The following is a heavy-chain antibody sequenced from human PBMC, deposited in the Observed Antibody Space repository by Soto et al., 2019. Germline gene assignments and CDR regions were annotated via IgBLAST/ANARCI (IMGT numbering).Heavy chain of an antibody. Sequence: PGEPLKISCKGSGYSFTSYWISWVRQMPGKGLEWMGRIDPSDSYTNYSPSFQGHVTISADKSISTAYLQWSSLKASDTAMYYCARHPATTFSYYYYGMDVWGQGTTVTVSS. CDR3: ARHPATTFSYYYYGMDV. V-gene: IGHV5-10-1*01. J-gene: IGHJ6*02. CDR2: IDPSDSYT. D-gene: IGHD1-7*01. CDR1: GYSFTSYW.